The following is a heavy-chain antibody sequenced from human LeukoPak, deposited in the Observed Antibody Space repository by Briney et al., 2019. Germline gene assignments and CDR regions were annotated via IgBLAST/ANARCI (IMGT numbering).Heavy chain of an antibody. V-gene: IGHV5-51*01. Sequence: GESLKISCKGSGYRFSTYWIGWVRQIPGKGLEWMGIIYPGDSDTRYSPSFQGQVTISADKYITTAYLQWSNLKASDTAMYYCARHPPPSHFDSSGYYFPFDYWGQGTLVTVSS. CDR2: IYPGDSDT. J-gene: IGHJ4*02. CDR3: ARHPPPSHFDSSGYYFPFDY. CDR1: GYRFSTYW. D-gene: IGHD3-22*01.